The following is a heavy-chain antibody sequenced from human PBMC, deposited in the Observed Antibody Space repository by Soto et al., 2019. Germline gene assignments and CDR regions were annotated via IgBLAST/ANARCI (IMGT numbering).Heavy chain of an antibody. J-gene: IGHJ4*02. Sequence: QVQLVQSGAEVKKPGSSVKVSCKAFGGSFNSETVTWARQAPGQGLEWMGRIIPFNGIINYGQDFQGRVTLTADKTTNTAYMELSSLRFEDTAVYYCARDRGSCFSPTCFKPIDYWGQGTLVTVSS. CDR2: IIPFNGII. D-gene: IGHD2-2*01. CDR3: ARDRGSCFSPTCFKPIDY. CDR1: GGSFNSET. V-gene: IGHV1-69*02.